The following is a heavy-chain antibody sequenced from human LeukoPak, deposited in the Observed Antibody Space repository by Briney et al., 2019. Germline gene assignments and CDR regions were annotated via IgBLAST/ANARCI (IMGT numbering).Heavy chain of an antibody. Sequence: SQTLSLTCTVSGGSISSGSYYWSWIRQPAGKGLEWIGRIYTSGSTNYNPSLKSRVTISVDTSKNQFSLKLSSVTAADTAVYYCARDTAYDFWSGHRGGWFDPWGQGTLVTVSS. CDR2: IYTSGST. CDR3: ARDTAYDFWSGHRGGWFDP. J-gene: IGHJ5*02. V-gene: IGHV4-61*02. D-gene: IGHD3-3*01. CDR1: GGSISSGSYY.